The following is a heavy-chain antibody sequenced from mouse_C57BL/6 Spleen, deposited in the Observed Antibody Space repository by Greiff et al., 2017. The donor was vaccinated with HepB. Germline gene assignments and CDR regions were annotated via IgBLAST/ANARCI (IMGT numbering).Heavy chain of an antibody. V-gene: IGHV5-17*01. CDR1: GFTFSDYG. CDR3: ARGGSLED. J-gene: IGHJ2*01. Sequence: EVKLMESGGGLVKPGGSLKLSCAASGFTFSDYGMHWVRQAPEKGLEWVAYIRSGSSTIYYADTVKGRFTISRDNAKNTLFLQMTSLRSEDTAMYYCARGGSLEDWGQGTTLTVSS. D-gene: IGHD6-1*01. CDR2: IRSGSSTI.